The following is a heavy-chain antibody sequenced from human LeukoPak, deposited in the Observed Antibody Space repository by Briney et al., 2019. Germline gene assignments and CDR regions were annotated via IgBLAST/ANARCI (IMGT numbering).Heavy chain of an antibody. D-gene: IGHD3-22*01. J-gene: IGHJ4*02. CDR1: GFTFSSYA. Sequence: GGSLRLSCAASGFTFSSYAMSWVRQAPGKGLEWVSAISGSGGSTYYADSVKGRFTISRDNAKNSLYLQMNSLRAEDTAVYYCARDDIYYYDSSGYYPDYWGQGTLVTVSS. CDR2: ISGSGGST. V-gene: IGHV3-23*01. CDR3: ARDDIYYYDSSGYYPDY.